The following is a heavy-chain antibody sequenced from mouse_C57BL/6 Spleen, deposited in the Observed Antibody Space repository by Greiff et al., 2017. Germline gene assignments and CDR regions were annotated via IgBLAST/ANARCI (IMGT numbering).Heavy chain of an antibody. V-gene: IGHV14-1*01. Sequence: VQLQQSGAELVRPGASVKLSCTASGFNIKDYYMHCVKQRPEQGLEWIGRIDPEDGDTEYAPKFQGKATMTADTSSNTAYLQLSSLTSEDTAVYYCTTDYYGSRGYFDVWGTGTTVTVSS. CDR1: GFNIKDYY. CDR2: IDPEDGDT. CDR3: TTDYYGSRGYFDV. J-gene: IGHJ1*03. D-gene: IGHD1-1*01.